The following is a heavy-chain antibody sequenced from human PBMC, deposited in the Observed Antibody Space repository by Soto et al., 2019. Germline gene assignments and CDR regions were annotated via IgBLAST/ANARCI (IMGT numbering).Heavy chain of an antibody. D-gene: IGHD4-4*01. CDR2: IKSESDGGTT. CDR3: TTGYTNGKFDY. V-gene: IGHV3-15*01. Sequence: EVQLVEAGGGVVKPGGSLRLSCSASGFTFRNFWMTWVRQGPGKGLEWVGRIKSESDGGTTDYAAPVKDRFTISRDASKNTLSLQMNSLKTEDTAVYYCTTGYTNGKFDYWGQGTLVTVSS. CDR1: GFTFRNFW. J-gene: IGHJ4*02.